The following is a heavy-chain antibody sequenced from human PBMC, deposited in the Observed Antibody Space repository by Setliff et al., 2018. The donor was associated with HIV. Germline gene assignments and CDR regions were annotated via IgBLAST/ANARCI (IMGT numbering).Heavy chain of an antibody. CDR2: IYYSGST. V-gene: IGHV4-39*01. J-gene: IGHJ5*02. Sequence: KPSETLSLTCTVSGGSIRSSSYQWGWIRQPPGKGLEWIGSIYYSGSTYYNPSLKSRVTISVDTSKNQFSLKLSSVTAADTAVYYCARRIDNSGSFPDKNWFDTWGQGSLVTVSS. CDR1: GGSIRSSSYQ. CDR3: ARRIDNSGSFPDKNWFDT. D-gene: IGHD3-10*01.